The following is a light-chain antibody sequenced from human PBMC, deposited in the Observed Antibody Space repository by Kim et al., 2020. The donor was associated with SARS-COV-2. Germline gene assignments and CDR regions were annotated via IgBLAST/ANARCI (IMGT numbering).Light chain of an antibody. J-gene: IGKJ2*01. CDR3: QQYNNWPYT. CDR2: GAS. Sequence: STGERDTLSCRASQSVSSNLAWYQQKPGQAPRLLIYGASTRATGIPARFSGSGSGTEFTLTISSLQSEDFAVYYCQQYNNWPYTFGQGTKLEIK. CDR1: QSVSSN. V-gene: IGKV3-15*01.